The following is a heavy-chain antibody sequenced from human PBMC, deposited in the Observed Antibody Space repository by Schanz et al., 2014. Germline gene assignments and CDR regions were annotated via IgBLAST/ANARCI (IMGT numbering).Heavy chain of an antibody. V-gene: IGHV3-7*02. J-gene: IGHJ4*02. D-gene: IGHD4-17*01. Sequence: EVQLVESGGGFVQPGGSLGLSCVVSGFTVSSDHMSWVRQAPGKGLEWVANIKQDGSEKYYVDAVKGRFTISRDNAKNSMYLHMKSLRGEDTAVYYCARPRFDYGEVDYWGQGTLVTVSS. CDR1: GFTVSSDH. CDR2: IKQDGSEK. CDR3: ARPRFDYGEVDY.